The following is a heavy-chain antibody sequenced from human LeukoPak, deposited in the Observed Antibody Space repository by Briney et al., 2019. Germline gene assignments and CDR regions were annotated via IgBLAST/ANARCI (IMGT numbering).Heavy chain of an antibody. V-gene: IGHV1-18*04. CDR2: ISAYNGNT. Sequence: ASVKVSCKASGYTFTGYYMHWVRQAPGQWLEWMGWISAYNGNTNYAQKLQGRVTMTTDTSTSTAYMELRSLRSDDTAVYYCARDVGYDSSGDDAFDIWGQGTMVTVSS. CDR1: GYTFTGYY. D-gene: IGHD3-22*01. CDR3: ARDVGYDSSGDDAFDI. J-gene: IGHJ3*02.